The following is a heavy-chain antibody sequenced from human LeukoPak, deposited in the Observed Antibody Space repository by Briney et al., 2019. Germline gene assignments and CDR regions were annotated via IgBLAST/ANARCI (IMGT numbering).Heavy chain of an antibody. CDR2: IIPIFGTA. J-gene: IGHJ4*02. Sequence: SVKVSCKASGGTSSSYAISWVRQAPGQGLEWMGRIIPIFGTANYAQKFQGRVTITTDESTSTAYMELSSLRSEDTAVYYCARDPAGDYGPSDYWGQGTLVTVSS. CDR1: GGTSSSYA. CDR3: ARDPAGDYGPSDY. D-gene: IGHD4-17*01. V-gene: IGHV1-69*05.